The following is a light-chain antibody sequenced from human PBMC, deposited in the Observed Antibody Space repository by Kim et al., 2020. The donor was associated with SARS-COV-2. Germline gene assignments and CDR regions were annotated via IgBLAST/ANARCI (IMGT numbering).Light chain of an antibody. CDR1: ESISNY. Sequence: DIQMTQSPSSLSASIGDRVTITCRASESISNYLNWYQQKPGRAPNLLIYGASTLHSGVPSRFSGSGSGTDFTLTISRLEPEDFAVYYCQQYGSSPRTFGQGTKVDIK. CDR3: QQYGSSPRT. CDR2: GAS. J-gene: IGKJ1*01. V-gene: IGKV1-39*01.